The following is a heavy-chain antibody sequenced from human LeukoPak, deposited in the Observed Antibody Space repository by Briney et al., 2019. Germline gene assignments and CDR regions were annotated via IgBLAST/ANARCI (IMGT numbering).Heavy chain of an antibody. CDR2: IYPGDSDT. V-gene: IGHV5-51*01. J-gene: IGHJ5*02. CDR1: GYSFTSYW. Sequence: HGESLKISCKGSGYSFTSYWIGWVRQMPGKGLEWMGIIYPGDSDTRYSPSFQGQVTISADKSISTAYLQWSSLKASDTAMYYCARLGYYCSSTSCYSGEYWFDPWGQGTLVTVSS. D-gene: IGHD2-2*01. CDR3: ARLGYYCSSTSCYSGEYWFDP.